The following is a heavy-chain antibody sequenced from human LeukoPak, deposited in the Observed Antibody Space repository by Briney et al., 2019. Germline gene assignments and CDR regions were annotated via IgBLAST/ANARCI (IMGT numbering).Heavy chain of an antibody. CDR1: GFTFSSYA. J-gene: IGHJ4*02. CDR2: ISYDGRNK. V-gene: IGHV3-30*04. Sequence: GGSLRLSCAASGFTFSSYAMHWVRQAPGKGLEWVVVISYDGRNKYYADSVKGRFTISRDNSKNTLYLQMNSLRAEDTAVYYCARDREHYFDYWGQGTLVTVSS. CDR3: ARDREHYFDY.